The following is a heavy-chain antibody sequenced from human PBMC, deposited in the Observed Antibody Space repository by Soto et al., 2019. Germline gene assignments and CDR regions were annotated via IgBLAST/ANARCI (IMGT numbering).Heavy chain of an antibody. J-gene: IGHJ6*02. Sequence: RLSCAASGFTFSSYGMHWVRQAPGKGLEWVAVISYDGSNKYYADSVKGRFTISRDNSKNTLYLQMNSLRAEDTAVYYCAKDLMIVVFIQYYYYGMDVGGQGTTVTVSS. D-gene: IGHD3-22*01. V-gene: IGHV3-30*18. CDR2: ISYDGSNK. CDR1: GFTFSSYG. CDR3: AKDLMIVVFIQYYYYGMDV.